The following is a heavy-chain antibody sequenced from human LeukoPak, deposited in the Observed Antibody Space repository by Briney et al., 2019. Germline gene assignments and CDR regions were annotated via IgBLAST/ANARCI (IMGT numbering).Heavy chain of an antibody. CDR2: INEDGSGK. CDR3: ARDPYDKIAYGAFDI. Sequence: GGSLRLSCAASGFTFRSYWMSWVRQAPGKGLEWVANINEDGSGKEYVDSVKGRFTISRDNARNSVSLQMNSLRAEDTAVYYCARDPYDKIAYGAFDIWGQGTVVTVSS. D-gene: IGHD3-22*01. J-gene: IGHJ3*02. V-gene: IGHV3-7*01. CDR1: GFTFRSYW.